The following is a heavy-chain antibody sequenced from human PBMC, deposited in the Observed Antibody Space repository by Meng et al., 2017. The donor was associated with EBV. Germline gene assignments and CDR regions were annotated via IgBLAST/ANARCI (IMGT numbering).Heavy chain of an antibody. D-gene: IGHD1-26*01. CDR3: TTDEGGSRF. Sequence: EGQLVESGGGLVKPGEPLKLSCAASEFTFTSAWMNWVRQAPGKGLEWVGRIRSQVDGRTADYSAPVKGRFTISRDDSKHTLYLQMNSLKIEDSAVYYCTTDEGGSRFWGQGTLVTVSS. V-gene: IGHV3-15*01. CDR2: IRSQVDGRTA. J-gene: IGHJ4*02. CDR1: EFTFTSAW.